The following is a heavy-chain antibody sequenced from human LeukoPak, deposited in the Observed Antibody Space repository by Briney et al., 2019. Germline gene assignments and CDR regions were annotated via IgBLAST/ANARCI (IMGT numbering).Heavy chain of an antibody. D-gene: IGHD1-26*01. V-gene: IGHV1-3*01. CDR1: GYTFTSYA. CDR3: ARESWDSGISWYYFDY. CDR2: INAGSGNT. J-gene: IGHJ4*02. Sequence: GASVKVSCKASGYTFTSYAMHWVRQAPGQRLEWMGWINAGSGNTKYSQKFQGRVTITRDTSASTAYMELSSLRSEDTAVYYCARESWDSGISWYYFDYWGQGTLVTVSS.